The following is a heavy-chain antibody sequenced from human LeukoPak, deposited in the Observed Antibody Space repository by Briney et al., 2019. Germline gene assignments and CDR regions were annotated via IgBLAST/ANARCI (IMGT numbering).Heavy chain of an antibody. V-gene: IGHV3-21*01. Sequence: PGGSLRLSCAASGFTLSSYAMNWVRQAPGKGLEWVSSVGSTGTYIYYADLVEGRFTISRDNAKNSLSLQMNSLRAEDTAVYYCARGVGNFRYYFDFWGQGTLVTVSS. CDR3: ARGVGNFRYYFDF. J-gene: IGHJ4*02. CDR2: VGSTGTYI. CDR1: GFTLSSYA. D-gene: IGHD2/OR15-2a*01.